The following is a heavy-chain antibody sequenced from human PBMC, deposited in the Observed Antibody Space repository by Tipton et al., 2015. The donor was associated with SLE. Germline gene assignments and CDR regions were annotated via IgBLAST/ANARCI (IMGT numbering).Heavy chain of an antibody. CDR1: GDSVSSNSAA. J-gene: IGHJ6*02. Sequence: TLPLTCAISGDSVSSNSAAWNWIRQSPSRGLEWLGRTYYRSKWYNDYAVSVKSRITINPDTSKNQFSLQLNSVTPEDTAVYYCARDSPLYGSGSYYYGMDVWGQGTTVTVSS. CDR3: ARDSPLYGSGSYYYGMDV. V-gene: IGHV6-1*01. D-gene: IGHD3-10*01. CDR2: TYYRSKWYN.